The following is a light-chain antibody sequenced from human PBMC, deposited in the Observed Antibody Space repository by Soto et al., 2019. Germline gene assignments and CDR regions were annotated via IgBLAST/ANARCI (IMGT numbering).Light chain of an antibody. CDR2: EVV. CDR1: KSDIGVYDF. J-gene: IGLJ1*01. Sequence: QSALTQPPSASGSPGQSVTISCTGTKSDIGVYDFVSWYQHHPGKAPRLIIYEVVQRPSGVPDRFSGSKSGNTASLTVSGLQDAHEPDSSCKSYAGRNTYVFGSGTKVTV. CDR3: KSYAGRNTYV. V-gene: IGLV2-8*01.